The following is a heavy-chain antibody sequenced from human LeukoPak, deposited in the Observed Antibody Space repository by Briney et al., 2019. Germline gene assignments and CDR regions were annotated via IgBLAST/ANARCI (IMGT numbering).Heavy chain of an antibody. V-gene: IGHV3-33*06. CDR2: MWYDGSNK. CDR1: GFTFSSYG. CDR3: AKDLGPYYMDV. J-gene: IGHJ6*03. Sequence: GGSLRLSCAASGFTFSSYGMHWVRQAPGKGLEWVAVMWYDGSNKYYADSVKGRFTISRDNSKNTLYLQMNSLRAEDTAVYYCAKDLGPYYMDVWGKGTTVTVSS.